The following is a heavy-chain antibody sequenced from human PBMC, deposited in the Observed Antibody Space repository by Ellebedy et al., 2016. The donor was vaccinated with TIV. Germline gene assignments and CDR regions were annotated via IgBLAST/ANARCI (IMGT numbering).Heavy chain of an antibody. CDR2: IIPILGIA. J-gene: IGHJ4*02. D-gene: IGHD6-13*01. V-gene: IGHV1-69*04. Sequence: AASVKVSCKASGGTFSSYAISWVRQAPGQGLEWMGRIIPILGIANYAQKFQGRVTITADKSTSTAYMELSSLRSDDTAVYYCARGEDSSSWYVYWGQGTLVTVSS. CDR3: ARGEDSSSWYVY. CDR1: GGTFSSYA.